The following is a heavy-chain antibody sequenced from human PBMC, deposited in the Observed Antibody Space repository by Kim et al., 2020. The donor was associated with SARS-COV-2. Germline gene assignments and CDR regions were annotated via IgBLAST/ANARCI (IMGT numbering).Heavy chain of an antibody. V-gene: IGHV3-23*01. CDR1: GFTFSSYA. J-gene: IGHJ4*02. CDR2: ISGSGGST. CDR3: AKDLQLHSSSWWWGNPKVDY. Sequence: GGSLRLSCAASGFTFSSYAMSWVRQAPGKGLEWVSAISGSGGSTYYADSVKGRFTISRDNSKNTLYLQMNSLRAEDTAVYYCAKDLQLHSSSWWWGNPKVDYWGQGTLVTVSS. D-gene: IGHD6-13*01.